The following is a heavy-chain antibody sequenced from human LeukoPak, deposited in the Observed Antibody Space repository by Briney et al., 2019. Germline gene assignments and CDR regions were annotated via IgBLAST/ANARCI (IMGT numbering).Heavy chain of an antibody. J-gene: IGHJ4*02. Sequence: ASVKASCKASGYTFTSYYMHWVRQAPGHGLEWMGIINPSGGSTSYAQKFQGRVTMTRDTSTSTVYMELSSLRSEGTAVYCCARDFGSGSYYNSGYWGQGTLVTVSS. V-gene: IGHV1-46*01. CDR2: INPSGGST. CDR1: GYTFTSYY. CDR3: ARDFGSGSYYNSGY. D-gene: IGHD3-10*01.